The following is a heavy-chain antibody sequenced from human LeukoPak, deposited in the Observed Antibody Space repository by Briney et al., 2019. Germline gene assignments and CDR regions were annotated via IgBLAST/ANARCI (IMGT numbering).Heavy chain of an antibody. CDR1: GGSLSGFY. J-gene: IGHJ1*01. D-gene: IGHD3-22*01. V-gene: IGHV4-34*01. Sequence: LETLSPTRAVYGGSLSGFYLRWVRQPPGEGLEWVGGINHSGSTNYNPSLKSRVTISVDTSKNQFSLKLSSVTAADTAVYYCARGGYYYDSSGYQYFQHWGQGTLVTVSS. CDR3: ARGGYYYDSSGYQYFQH. CDR2: INHSGST.